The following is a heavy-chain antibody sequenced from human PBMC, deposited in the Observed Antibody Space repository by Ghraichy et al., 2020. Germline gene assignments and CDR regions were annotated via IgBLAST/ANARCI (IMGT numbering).Heavy chain of an antibody. CDR1: GYSFTSYG. J-gene: IGHJ4*02. CDR3: ARESIEAAGPNDY. Sequence: ASVKVSCKAFGYSFTSYGISWVRQAPGQGLEWMGWINGYNGNTNSAQKLQGRITMTTDTSTSTAYMELRSLRSDDTAVYFCARESIEAAGPNDYWGQGTLVTVSS. CDR2: INGYNGNT. V-gene: IGHV1-18*01. D-gene: IGHD6-13*01.